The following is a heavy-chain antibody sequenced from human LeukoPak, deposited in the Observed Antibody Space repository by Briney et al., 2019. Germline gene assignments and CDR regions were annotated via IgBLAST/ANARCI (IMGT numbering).Heavy chain of an antibody. CDR2: ISNDGGST. CDR3: ARDRSSGYNWFDP. D-gene: IGHD3-22*01. Sequence: GGSLRLSCAASGFTFSSYWMHWVRQAPGKGLEWVSRISNDGGSTSYADSVKGRFTISRDKAKNTLYLQMNSLRAEGTAVYYCARDRSSGYNWFDPWGQGTLVTVSS. V-gene: IGHV3-74*01. CDR1: GFTFSSYW. J-gene: IGHJ5*02.